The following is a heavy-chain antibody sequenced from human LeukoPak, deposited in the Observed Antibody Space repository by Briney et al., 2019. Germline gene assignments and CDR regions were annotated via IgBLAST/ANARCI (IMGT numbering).Heavy chain of an antibody. CDR3: ARVIAAAGMLDY. CDR2: IYYSGST. Sequence: SETLSLTCTVSGGSISSGGYYWSWIRQHPGKGLEWIGYIYYSGSTYYNPSLKSRVTISVDTSKNQFSLKLSSVTAADTAVYYCARVIAAAGMLDYWGQGTLVTVSS. CDR1: GGSISSGGYY. V-gene: IGHV4-31*03. J-gene: IGHJ4*02. D-gene: IGHD6-13*01.